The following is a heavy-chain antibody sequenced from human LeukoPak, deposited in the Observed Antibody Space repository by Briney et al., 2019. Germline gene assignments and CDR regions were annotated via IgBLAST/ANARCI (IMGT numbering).Heavy chain of an antibody. V-gene: IGHV4-61*02. D-gene: IGHD6-19*01. CDR3: ARAWRPLQYSSGWYGNWFDP. Sequence: SETLSLTCTVSGVSISSGSYYWSWIRQPAGKGLEWIGRIYTSGSTNYNPSLKSRVAISVDTSKNQFSLKLSSVTAADTAVYYCARAWRPLQYSSGWYGNWFDPWGQGTLVTVSS. CDR1: GVSISSGSYY. CDR2: IYTSGST. J-gene: IGHJ5*02.